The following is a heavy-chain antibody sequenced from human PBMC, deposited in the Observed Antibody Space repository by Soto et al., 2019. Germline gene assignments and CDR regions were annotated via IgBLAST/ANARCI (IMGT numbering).Heavy chain of an antibody. D-gene: IGHD4-17*01. CDR1: GGSISSYY. CDR3: ARAGYGGNYDALDI. Sequence: SETLSLTCTVSGGSISSYYWSWIRQPPGKGLEWIGYIYYSGSTNYNPSLKSRVTISVDTSKNQFSLKLSSVTAADTAVYYCARAGYGGNYDALDIWGQGTMVTVS. CDR2: IYYSGST. V-gene: IGHV4-59*01. J-gene: IGHJ3*02.